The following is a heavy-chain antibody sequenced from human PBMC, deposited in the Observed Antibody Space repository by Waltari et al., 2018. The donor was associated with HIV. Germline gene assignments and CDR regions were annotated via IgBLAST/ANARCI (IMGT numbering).Heavy chain of an antibody. CDR2: FSYSGSS. J-gene: IGHJ4*02. Sequence: QLHLQESGPGLVKPSETLSLTCTVSGGSISSGDYFWGWIRQPPGKGLGWIGSFSYSGSSYDSPSLKSRVTTSVDTSKNELSLKLSSVTAADTAVYYCARILLWPSRYFGSWGQGTLVTVSS. CDR1: GGSISSGDYF. V-gene: IGHV4-39*01. D-gene: IGHD4-17*01. CDR3: ARILLWPSRYFGS.